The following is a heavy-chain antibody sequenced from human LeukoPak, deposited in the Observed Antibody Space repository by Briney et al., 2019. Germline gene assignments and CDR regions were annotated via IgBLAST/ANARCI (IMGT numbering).Heavy chain of an antibody. CDR1: GGSFSGYY. CDR3: ARSYYFDY. J-gene: IGHJ4*02. V-gene: IGHV4-34*01. CDR2: INHSGST. Sequence: SETLSLTCTVYGGSFSGYYWSWIRQPPGKGLEWIGEINHSGSTNYNPSLKSRVTISVDTSKNQFSLKLSSVTAADTAVYYCARSYYFDYWGQGTLVTVSS.